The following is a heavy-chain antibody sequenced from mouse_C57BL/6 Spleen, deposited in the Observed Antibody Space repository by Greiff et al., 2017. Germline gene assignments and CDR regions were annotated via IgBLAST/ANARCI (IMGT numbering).Heavy chain of an antibody. CDR2: IDPEDGDT. Sequence: VQLKQSGAELVRPGASVKLSCTASGFNIKDYYMHWVKQRPEQGLEWIGRIDPEDGDTEYDPKLQGKATMTADTSSNTAYLQLISLTSEDTAGSYCTTGSSDRYFDVWGTGTTVTVSS. J-gene: IGHJ1*03. CDR1: GFNIKDYY. D-gene: IGHD1-1*01. V-gene: IGHV14-1*01. CDR3: TTGSSDRYFDV.